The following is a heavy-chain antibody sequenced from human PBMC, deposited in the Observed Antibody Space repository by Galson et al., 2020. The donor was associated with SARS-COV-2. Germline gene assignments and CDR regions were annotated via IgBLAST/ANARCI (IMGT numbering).Heavy chain of an antibody. Sequence: SETLSLTCNVSGASVSTYYWSWIRQTPGKGLEWIGFVSYGESTNYNPSLRGRVTLTADTAKNLISLQLKSVTAADTAVYYCARSIYTYGPEGYWGQGIQVTVSS. CDR3: ARSIYTYGPEGY. CDR1: GASVSTYY. V-gene: IGHV4-59*02. D-gene: IGHD2-15*01. J-gene: IGHJ4*02. CDR2: VSYGEST.